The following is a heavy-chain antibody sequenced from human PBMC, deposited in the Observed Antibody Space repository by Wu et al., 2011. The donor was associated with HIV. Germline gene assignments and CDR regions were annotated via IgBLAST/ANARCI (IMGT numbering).Heavy chain of an antibody. Sequence: QVQLVQSGAEVKKPGASVKVSCQASGYSVVGYYMHWVRQAPGQGLEWMGWISPNSGGTNFAQKFQGRVTMTRDTSISTAYMELSRLRSDDTAVYYCARDSGGSYDYWGQGTLVTVSS. CDR2: ISPNSGGT. J-gene: IGHJ4*02. V-gene: IGHV1-2*02. D-gene: IGHD1-26*01. CDR3: ARDSGGSYDY. CDR1: GYSVVGYY.